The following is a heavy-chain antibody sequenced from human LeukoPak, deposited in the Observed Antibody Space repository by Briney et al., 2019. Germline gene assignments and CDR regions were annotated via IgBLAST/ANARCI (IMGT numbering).Heavy chain of an antibody. D-gene: IGHD4-11*01. V-gene: IGHV3-15*01. CDR1: GFTFSNVW. CDR2: IKNKADAGTA. Sequence: GGSLRLSCAASGFTFSNVWKSWVRQAPGKGLEWVGRIKNKADAGTAEYAAPVKGRFTVSRDDSKNTVYLQMNSLETEDTAMYYCTTEGLPGSFDYWGQGTLVTVSS. CDR3: TTEGLPGSFDY. J-gene: IGHJ4*02.